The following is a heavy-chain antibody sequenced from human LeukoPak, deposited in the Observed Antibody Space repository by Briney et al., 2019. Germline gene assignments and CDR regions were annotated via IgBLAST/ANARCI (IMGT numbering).Heavy chain of an antibody. CDR2: INPNSGGT. Sequence: ASVKVSCKASGYTFTGYYMHWVRQAPGQGLEWMGWINPNSGGTNYAQKFQGRVTMTTDTSTSTAYMELRSLRSDDTAVYYCASSGSGSIDYWGQGTLVTVSS. J-gene: IGHJ4*02. CDR3: ASSGSGSIDY. D-gene: IGHD1-26*01. CDR1: GYTFTGYY. V-gene: IGHV1-2*02.